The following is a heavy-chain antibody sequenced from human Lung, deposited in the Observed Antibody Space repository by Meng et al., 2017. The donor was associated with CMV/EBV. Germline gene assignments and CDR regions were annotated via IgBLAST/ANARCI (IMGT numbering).Heavy chain of an antibody. J-gene: IGHJ5*02. CDR3: ARESVYSSGWNLFDP. CDR1: GGSFSGYY. CDR2: INHSGST. V-gene: IGHV4-34*01. D-gene: IGHD6-19*01. Sequence: SQXXSLTXAVYGGSFSGYYWSWIRQPPGKGLEWIGEINHSGSTNYNPSLKSRVTISVDTSKNQFSLKLSSVTAADTAVYYCARESVYSSGWNLFDPWGQGTLVTVSS.